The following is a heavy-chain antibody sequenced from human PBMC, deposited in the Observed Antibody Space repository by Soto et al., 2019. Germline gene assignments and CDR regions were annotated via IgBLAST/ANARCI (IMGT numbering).Heavy chain of an antibody. Sequence: SETLSLTCTVSDGSISRSTFYWGWIRQPPGKGLEWIGSVHYTGSTYYNPSLKSRVTMSMDTSKNHLSLKLSSVTAADTAIYYCARANWYSEYWGQGTLVTVSS. CDR1: DGSISRSTFY. V-gene: IGHV4-39*07. CDR3: ARANWYSEY. CDR2: VHYTGST. D-gene: IGHD7-27*01. J-gene: IGHJ4*02.